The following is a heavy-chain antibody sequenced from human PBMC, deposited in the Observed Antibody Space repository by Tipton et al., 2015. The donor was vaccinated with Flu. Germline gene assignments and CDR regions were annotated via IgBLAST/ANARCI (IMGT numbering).Heavy chain of an antibody. J-gene: IGHJ3*02. Sequence: QVQLVQSGAEVKKPGASAKVSCKASGYTFTGYYMHWVRQAPGQGLEWMGWINPNSGGTNYAQKFQGRVTMTRDTSISTAYMELSRLRSDDTAVYYCARDGGASYGPEGDAFDIWGQGTMVTVSS. V-gene: IGHV1-2*02. CDR2: INPNSGGT. CDR3: ARDGGASYGPEGDAFDI. CDR1: GYTFTGYY. D-gene: IGHD5-18*01.